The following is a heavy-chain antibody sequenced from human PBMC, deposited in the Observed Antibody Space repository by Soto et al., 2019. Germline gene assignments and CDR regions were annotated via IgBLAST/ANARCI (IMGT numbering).Heavy chain of an antibody. D-gene: IGHD5-12*01. CDR1: GGTFSSYA. Sequence: ASVKVSCKASGGTFSSYAISWVRQAPGQGLEWMGGIIPIFGTANYAQKFQGRVTITAAESTSTAYMELSRLRSEDTAVYYCARISVEMATIGVFDIWGQGKMVTVSS. J-gene: IGHJ3*02. CDR3: ARISVEMATIGVFDI. CDR2: IIPIFGTA. V-gene: IGHV1-69*13.